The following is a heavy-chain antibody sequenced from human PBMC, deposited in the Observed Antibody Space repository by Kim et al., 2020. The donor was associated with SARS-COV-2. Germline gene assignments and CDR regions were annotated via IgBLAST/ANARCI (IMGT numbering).Heavy chain of an antibody. Sequence: ASVKVSCKTSGYNFIHYAIQWVRQAPGHRPEWVGWINGGDGNRLYSQKFRDRVTITRVTSADTAYMELSSLGSEDTAVYYCAGSRISVTPRGYYGLDVWGQGTRVTVSS. CDR2: INGGDGNR. V-gene: IGHV1-3*01. J-gene: IGHJ6*02. D-gene: IGHD2-15*01. CDR3: AGSRISVTPRGYYGLDV. CDR1: GYNFIHYA.